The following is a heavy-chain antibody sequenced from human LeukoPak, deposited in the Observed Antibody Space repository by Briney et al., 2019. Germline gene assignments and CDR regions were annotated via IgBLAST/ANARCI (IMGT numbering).Heavy chain of an antibody. CDR3: ARADEGSSSWFYFDY. CDR1: GGSISSHY. J-gene: IGHJ4*02. V-gene: IGHV4-59*11. D-gene: IGHD6-13*01. Sequence: SETLSLTCTVSGGSISSHYWSWIRQPPGKGLEWIGHIYYSGSTNYNPSLKSRVTISVDTSKNQFSLKLSSVTAADTAVYYCARADEGSSSWFYFDYWGQGTLVTVSS. CDR2: IYYSGST.